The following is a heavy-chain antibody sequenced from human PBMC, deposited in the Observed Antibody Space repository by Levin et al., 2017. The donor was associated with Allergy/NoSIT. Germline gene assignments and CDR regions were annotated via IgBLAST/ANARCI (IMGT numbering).Heavy chain of an antibody. CDR2: IYYSGST. CDR1: GGSISSSSYY. J-gene: IGHJ4*02. Sequence: SETLSLTCTVSGGSISSSSYYWGWIRQPPGTGLEWIGSIYYSGSTYYNPSLKSRVTISVDTSKNQFSLKLSSVTAADTAVYYCARRPNVFWSGLHWGQGTLVTVSS. V-gene: IGHV4-39*01. CDR3: ARRPNVFWSGLH. D-gene: IGHD3-3*01.